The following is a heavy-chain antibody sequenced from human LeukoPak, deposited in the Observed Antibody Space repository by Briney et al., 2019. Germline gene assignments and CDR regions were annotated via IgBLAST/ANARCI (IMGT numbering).Heavy chain of an antibody. CDR3: AKDRGSSGPLDY. D-gene: IGHD3-22*01. J-gene: IGHJ4*02. Sequence: GGSLRLSCAASGFTFSSYAMSWVRQAPGKGLEWVSTISGSGGTTYYADSVKGRFTISRDNSKNTLYLQMNSLSIEDTAVYYCAKDRGSSGPLDYWGQGTLVTVSS. CDR2: ISGSGGTT. CDR1: GFTFSSYA. V-gene: IGHV3-23*01.